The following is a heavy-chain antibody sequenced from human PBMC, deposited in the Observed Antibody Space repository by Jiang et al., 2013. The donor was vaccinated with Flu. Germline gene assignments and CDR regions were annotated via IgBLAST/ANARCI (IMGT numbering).Heavy chain of an antibody. J-gene: IGHJ6*02. V-gene: IGHV1-18*01. CDR1: ANTFITYG. Sequence: GAEVKKPGASVKVSCRTSANTFITYGINWVRQAPGQGLEWMGWISPYNDNTEYAQKVQGXVTMTRDSSTNIAYMELRSLRSDDTAIYYCARGTPEHGMDVWGQGTTVTV. CDR2: ISPYNDNT. CDR3: ARGTPEHGMDV.